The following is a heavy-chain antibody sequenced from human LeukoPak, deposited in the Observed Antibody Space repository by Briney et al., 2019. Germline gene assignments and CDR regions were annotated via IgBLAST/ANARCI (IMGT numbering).Heavy chain of an antibody. D-gene: IGHD5-12*01. CDR2: ISSSGSTI. CDR1: GFTFSSYE. Sequence: PGGSLRLSCVASGFTFSSYEMNWVRQASGKGLEWVSYISSSGSTIYYADSVKGRFTISRDNAKNSLYLQMNSLRAEDTAVYYCARGYTYFDYWGQGTLVTVSS. V-gene: IGHV3-48*03. J-gene: IGHJ4*02. CDR3: ARGYTYFDY.